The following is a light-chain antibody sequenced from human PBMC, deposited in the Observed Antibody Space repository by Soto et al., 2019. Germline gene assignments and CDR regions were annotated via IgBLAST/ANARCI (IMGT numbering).Light chain of an antibody. J-gene: IGLJ2*01. CDR2: DVN. V-gene: IGLV2-14*03. CDR1: NSDIGAFDY. CDR3: SSYTTTTPVV. Sequence: QSALTQPASVSGSPGQSITISCTGTNSDIGAFDYVSWYQHHPGKAPRLLIYDVNNWPSGVSDRFSGSKSGNTASLTISGLQAEDEAVYYCSSYTTTTPVVFGGGTKLTVL.